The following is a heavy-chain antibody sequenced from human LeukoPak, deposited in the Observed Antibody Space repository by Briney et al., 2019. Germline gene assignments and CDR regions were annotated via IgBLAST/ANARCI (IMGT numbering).Heavy chain of an antibody. CDR3: ATSTIVVVPAGDAFDI. CDR2: FDPEDGET. Sequence: ASVKVSCKVSGYTLTELSMHWVRQAPGKGLEWMGGFDPEDGETIYAQKFQGRVTMTEDTSTDTAYMELSSLRSEDTAVYYCATSTIVVVPAGDAFDIWGQGTMVTVSS. CDR1: GYTLTELS. J-gene: IGHJ3*02. V-gene: IGHV1-24*01. D-gene: IGHD2-2*01.